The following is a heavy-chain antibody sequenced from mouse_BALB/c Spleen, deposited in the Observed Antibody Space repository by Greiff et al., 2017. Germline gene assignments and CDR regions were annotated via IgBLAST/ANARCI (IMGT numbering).Heavy chain of an antibody. CDR3: APYYRYDWFAY. CDR1: GFNIKDTY. D-gene: IGHD2-14*01. Sequence: VQLQQSGAELVKPGASVKLSCTASGFNIKDTYMHWVKQRPEQGLEWIGRIDPANGNTKYDPKFQGKATITADTSSNTAYLQLSSLTSEDTAVYYCAPYYRYDWFAYWGQGTLVTVSA. J-gene: IGHJ3*01. CDR2: IDPANGNT. V-gene: IGHV14-3*02.